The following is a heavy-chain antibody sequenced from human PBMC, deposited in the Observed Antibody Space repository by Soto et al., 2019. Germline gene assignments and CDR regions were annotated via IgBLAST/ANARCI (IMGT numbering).Heavy chain of an antibody. CDR1: YVAISSGGYA. Sequence: HLQLQYSGSGLVKPSQTLSRTCAVSYVAISSGGYAWGWILQPPGKGLEWIGYLSHSGSTYYTPSLKSRVTVSVDRSKYQFSLKLSSVKAADTAVYYCARGGSSDWGQGTLVTVS. CDR3: ARGGSSD. V-gene: IGHV4-30-2*01. CDR2: LSHSGST. J-gene: IGHJ4*02.